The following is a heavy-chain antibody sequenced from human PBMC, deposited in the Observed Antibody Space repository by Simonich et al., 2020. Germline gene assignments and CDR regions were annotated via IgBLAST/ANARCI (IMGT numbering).Heavy chain of an antibody. CDR2: INNSGST. J-gene: IGHJ3*02. D-gene: IGHD3-16*01. CDR3: ARPLGIVWAFDI. CDR1: GGSFSGNY. Sequence: QVQLQQWGAGLLKPSETLSLTCAVYGGSFSGNYWSWIRQPPGKGPEWIGEINNSGSTNANPSIKRRVTISVDTSKNQFSLKLSSVTAADTAVYYCARPLGIVWAFDIWGQGTMVTVSS. V-gene: IGHV4-34*01.